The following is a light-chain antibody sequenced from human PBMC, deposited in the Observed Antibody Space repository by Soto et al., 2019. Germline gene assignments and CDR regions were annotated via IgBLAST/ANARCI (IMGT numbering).Light chain of an antibody. CDR2: GAS. CDR1: QSVGSN. CDR3: YQYNNWPPWT. V-gene: IGKV3-15*01. Sequence: VLTQSPATLSLSPGARVNLSCSASQSVGSNLAGYQHKPGQAPRLLINGASTRATGIPARFSGSGSETEFTLTISSLKAEDSAVYFCYQYNNWPPWTFGQGTNVE. J-gene: IGKJ1*01.